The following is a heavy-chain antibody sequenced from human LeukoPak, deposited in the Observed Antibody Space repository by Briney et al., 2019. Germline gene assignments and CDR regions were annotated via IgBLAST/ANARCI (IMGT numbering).Heavy chain of an antibody. J-gene: IGHJ6*02. CDR2: ISYDGSNK. V-gene: IGHV3-30*04. CDR3: ARAEDTVVMPGNRHYYGMDV. CDR1: GFTFSSYA. Sequence: GGSLRLSCAASGFTFSSYAMHWVRQAPGKGLEWVAVISYDGSNKYYADSVQGRFTISRDNSKNTLYLQMNSLRAEDTAVYYCARAEDTVVMPGNRHYYGMDVWGQGTTVTVSS. D-gene: IGHD4-23*01.